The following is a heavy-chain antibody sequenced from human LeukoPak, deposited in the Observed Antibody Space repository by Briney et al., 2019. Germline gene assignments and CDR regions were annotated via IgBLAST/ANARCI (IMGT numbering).Heavy chain of an antibody. CDR1: GGIFSSYA. J-gene: IGHJ1*01. CDR3: AREQTGKAMVRGVELEYFQH. CDR2: IIPIFGTA. Sequence: SVKVSCKASGGIFSSYAISWVRQAPGQGLEWMGGIIPIFGTANYAQKFQGRVTITADESTSTAYMELSSLRSEDTAVYYCAREQTGKAMVRGVELEYFQHWGQGTLVTVSS. D-gene: IGHD3-10*01. V-gene: IGHV1-69*01.